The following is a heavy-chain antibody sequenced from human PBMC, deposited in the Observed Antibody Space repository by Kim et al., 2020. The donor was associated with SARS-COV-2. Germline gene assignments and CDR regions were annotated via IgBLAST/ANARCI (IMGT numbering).Heavy chain of an antibody. V-gene: IGHV4-59*01. D-gene: IGHD3-10*02. J-gene: IGHJ1*01. Sequence: SETLSLTCTVSGGSISSYYWSWIRQPPGKGLEWIGYIYYSGSTNYNPSLKSGVTISVDTSKNQFSLKLSSVTAADTAVYYCARSYVGWGSTEYFQHWGQGTLVTVSS. CDR3: ARSYVGWGSTEYFQH. CDR1: GGSISSYY. CDR2: IYYSGST.